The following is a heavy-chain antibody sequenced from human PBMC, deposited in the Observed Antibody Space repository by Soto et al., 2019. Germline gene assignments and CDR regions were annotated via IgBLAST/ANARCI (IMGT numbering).Heavy chain of an antibody. J-gene: IGHJ4*02. V-gene: IGHV3-21*02. D-gene: IGHD5-18*01. Sequence: EVQLVESGGGLVMPGGSLSLSCAASGFPFSDSTLNWARQAPGTGLEWVSSISSRSSYIYYADSVKGRFTTSRDNARNSVFLQMNNLRVDDSAVYYCARDIQRGFDYWGQGILVTVSS. CDR1: GFPFSDST. CDR2: ISSRSSYI. CDR3: ARDIQRGFDY.